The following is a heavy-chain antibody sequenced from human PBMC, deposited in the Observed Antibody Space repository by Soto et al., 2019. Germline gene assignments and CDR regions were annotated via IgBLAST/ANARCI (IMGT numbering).Heavy chain of an antibody. Sequence: QITLKESGPTLVKPTQTLTLTCTFSGFSLSTSGVGVGWIRQPPGKALEWLALIYWDDDKRYSPSLKSRLTITQDTSKNPVVLTMTNLDPVDTATYYCGHTRSGTLYYHYYMDVRGKGTKVTVSS. D-gene: IGHD1-1*01. V-gene: IGHV2-5*02. CDR3: GHTRSGTLYYHYYMDV. J-gene: IGHJ6*03. CDR2: IYWDDDK. CDR1: GFSLSTSGVG.